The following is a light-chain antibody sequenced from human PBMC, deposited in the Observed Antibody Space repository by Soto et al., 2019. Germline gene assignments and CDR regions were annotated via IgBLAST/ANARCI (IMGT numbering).Light chain of an antibody. V-gene: IGLV2-14*01. CDR2: NVN. CDR3: SSFISSTTYV. Sequence: QSVLTQSASVSGSPGQSITISCTGTSSDVGHYNYVSWYQQHPGEVPKLIIFNVNNRPSGVSNRFSGSKSGNTASLTISGLQAEDEADYYCSSFISSTTYVFGTGTRSPS. J-gene: IGLJ1*01. CDR1: SSDVGHYNY.